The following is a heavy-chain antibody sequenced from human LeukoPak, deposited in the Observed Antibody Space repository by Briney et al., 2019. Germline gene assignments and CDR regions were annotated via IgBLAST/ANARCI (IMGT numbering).Heavy chain of an antibody. V-gene: IGHV3-66*01. CDR2: IYSGGST. CDR1: GFTFSSNY. J-gene: IGHJ4*02. Sequence: GGSLRLSCAASGFTFSSNYMSWVRQAPGKGLEWVSVIYSGGSTYYADSVKGRFTISRDNSKNTLYLQMNSLRAEDTAVYYCARDGLGYYDSSGYSDYWGQGTLVTVSS. D-gene: IGHD3-22*01. CDR3: ARDGLGYYDSSGYSDY.